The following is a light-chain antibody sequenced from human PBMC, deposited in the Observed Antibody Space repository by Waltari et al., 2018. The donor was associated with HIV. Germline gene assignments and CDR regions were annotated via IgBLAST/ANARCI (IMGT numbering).Light chain of an antibody. Sequence: SYVLTQPPSVSVAPGQTARITCGGNNIRTKSVHWYQQKPGRAPVLVIFDDVDRPSGIPERFSGSNSGNMATLTISRVEAGDEADYYCQVWDSGSEPPVLFGGGTKLTVL. CDR3: QVWDSGSEPPVL. V-gene: IGLV3-21*02. CDR2: DDV. J-gene: IGLJ3*02. CDR1: NIRTKS.